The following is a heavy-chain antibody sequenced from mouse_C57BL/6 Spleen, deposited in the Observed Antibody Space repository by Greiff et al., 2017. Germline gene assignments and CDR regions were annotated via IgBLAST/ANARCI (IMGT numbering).Heavy chain of an antibody. V-gene: IGHV5-6*02. CDR1: GFTFSSYG. Sequence: EVKLVESGGDLVKPGGSLKLSCAASGFTFSSYGMSWVRQTPDKRLEWVATISSGGSYTYYPDSVKGRFTISRDNAKNTLYLHMSSLKSEDTAMYYCARQGVYSNYCFDYWGQGTTLTVSS. CDR3: ARQGVYSNYCFDY. CDR2: ISSGGSYT. D-gene: IGHD2-5*01. J-gene: IGHJ2*01.